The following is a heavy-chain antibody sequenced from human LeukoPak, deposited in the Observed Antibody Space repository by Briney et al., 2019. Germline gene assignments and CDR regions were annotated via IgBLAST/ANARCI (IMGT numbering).Heavy chain of an antibody. D-gene: IGHD2-21*02. J-gene: IGHJ4*02. CDR1: GYGFTNYW. V-gene: IGHV5-51*01. Sequence: GESLKISCKGSGYGFTNYWIGWVRQMPGKGLEWMGIIYPADSDTRYSPSFQGQVTISADRSISTAYLQWSSLKASDTAMYYCARHEGRTVTATDFWGQGTRVTVSS. CDR2: IYPADSDT. CDR3: ARHEGRTVTATDF.